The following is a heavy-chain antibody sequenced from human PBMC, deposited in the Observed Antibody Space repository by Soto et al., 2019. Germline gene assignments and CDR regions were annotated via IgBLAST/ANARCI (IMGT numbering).Heavy chain of an antibody. D-gene: IGHD3-10*01. CDR1: GGSFGDYY. Sequence: SETLSLTCAVYGGSFGDYYWSWIRQPPGKGLEWIGEINHSGSINHNPSLKSRVTISVDTSKNQFSLKLSSVTAADTAVYYCARLFRQWGTMFPGTPPPNYYYDMDVWGQGTTVTVSS. V-gene: IGHV4-34*01. CDR3: ARLFRQWGTMFPGTPPPNYYYDMDV. CDR2: INHSGSI. J-gene: IGHJ6*02.